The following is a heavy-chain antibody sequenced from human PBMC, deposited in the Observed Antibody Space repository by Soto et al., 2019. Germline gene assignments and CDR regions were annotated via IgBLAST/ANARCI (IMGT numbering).Heavy chain of an antibody. Sequence: RLSCAASGFIFSFYIMNWVRQAPGKGLEWVSSIGSGSAHIYYADSVKGRFTISRDNAKNSLFLQMNSLRAEDTAVYYCARAYYYDSSGYQTAFDIWGQGTMVTVSS. V-gene: IGHV3-21*01. D-gene: IGHD3-22*01. CDR2: IGSGSAHI. CDR3: ARAYYYDSSGYQTAFDI. CDR1: GFIFSFYI. J-gene: IGHJ3*02.